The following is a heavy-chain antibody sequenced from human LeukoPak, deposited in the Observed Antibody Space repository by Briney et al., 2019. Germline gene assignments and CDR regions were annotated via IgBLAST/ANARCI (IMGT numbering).Heavy chain of an antibody. Sequence: GGSLRLPCAASGFTFSSYAMSWVRQAPGKGLEWVSAINGSGGSTYYADSVKGRFTISRDNSKNTLYLQMNSLRAEDTAVYYCAKDASSYYDSSGYYKFDYWGQGTLVTVSS. D-gene: IGHD3-22*01. CDR3: AKDASSYYDSSGYYKFDY. J-gene: IGHJ4*02. CDR1: GFTFSSYA. CDR2: INGSGGST. V-gene: IGHV3-23*01.